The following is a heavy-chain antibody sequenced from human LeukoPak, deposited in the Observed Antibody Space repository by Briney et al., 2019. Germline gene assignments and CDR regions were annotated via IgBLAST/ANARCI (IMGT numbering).Heavy chain of an antibody. V-gene: IGHV3-21*01. CDR2: ISNSRSYI. D-gene: IGHD6-13*01. CDR1: GFTFSSYS. CDR3: ARDVPYSSSWYEKYYFDY. J-gene: IGHJ4*02. Sequence: RPGGSLRLSCAASGFTFSSYSMNWVRQAPGKGLEWVSSISNSRSYIYYADSVKGRFTISRDNAKNSLYLQMNSLRAEDTAVYYCARDVPYSSSWYEKYYFDYWGQGTLVTVSS.